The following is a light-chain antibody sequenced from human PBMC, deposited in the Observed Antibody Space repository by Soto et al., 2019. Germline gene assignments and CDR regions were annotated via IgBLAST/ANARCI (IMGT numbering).Light chain of an antibody. J-gene: IGLJ1*01. CDR2: EVS. CDR1: NSDIGAYDF. V-gene: IGLV2-14*01. CDR3: SSYRRGTTAYV. Sequence: QSVLTQPASVSGSPGQSITISCTGSNSDIGAYDFVSWYQHQPGKAPRLVIYEVSGRPSGVSVRFSGSKSGNTASLAISGLQADDEADYYCSSYRRGTTAYVFGTGTKVTVL.